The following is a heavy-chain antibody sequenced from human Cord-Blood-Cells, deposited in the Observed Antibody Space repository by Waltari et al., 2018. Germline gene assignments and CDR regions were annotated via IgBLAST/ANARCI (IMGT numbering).Heavy chain of an antibody. CDR3: ARAFGEGWFDP. Sequence: QVQLQESGPGLVKPSQTLSLTCTVSGGSISSGCYDWRWIRQPAGKGLEWIGYIYTSGSTNYNPSLKSRVTISADTSKNQFSLKLSSVTAADTAVYYCARAFGEGWFDPWGQGTLVTVSS. V-gene: IGHV4-61*09. D-gene: IGHD3-16*01. CDR1: GGSISSGCYD. CDR2: IYTSGST. J-gene: IGHJ5*02.